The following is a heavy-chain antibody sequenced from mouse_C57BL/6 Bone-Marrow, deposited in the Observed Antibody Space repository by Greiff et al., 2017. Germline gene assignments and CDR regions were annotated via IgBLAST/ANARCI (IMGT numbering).Heavy chain of an antibody. J-gene: IGHJ3*01. Sequence: VKLQESGAELARPGASVKLSCKASGYTFTSYGISWVKQSTGQGLEWIGEIYPRSGNTYYNEKFKGKATLTADKSSSTAYMELRSLTSEDSAVYFCARNGRGSFAYWGQGTLVTVSA. CDR1: GYTFTSYG. V-gene: IGHV1-81*01. CDR3: ARNGRGSFAY. CDR2: IYPRSGNT.